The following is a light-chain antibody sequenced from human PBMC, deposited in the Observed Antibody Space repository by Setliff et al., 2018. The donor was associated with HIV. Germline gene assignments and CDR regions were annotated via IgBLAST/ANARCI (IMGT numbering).Light chain of an antibody. V-gene: IGLV7-43*01. Sequence: QAVVTQEPSLTVSPGGTVTLTCVSSTGAVTSGYYPNWFQQRPGQAPRALIYSASNEHSWTPARFSGSLLGGKAALTLSGVQPEDEAEYYCLLYYGGAWVFGGGTKVTV. CDR3: LLYYGGAWV. CDR2: SAS. CDR1: TGAVTSGYY. J-gene: IGLJ3*02.